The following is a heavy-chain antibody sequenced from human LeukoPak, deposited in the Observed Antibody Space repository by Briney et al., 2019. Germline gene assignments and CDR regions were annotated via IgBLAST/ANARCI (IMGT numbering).Heavy chain of an antibody. V-gene: IGHV3-30*18. J-gene: IGHJ4*02. Sequence: GGSLGLSCAASGFTFSSYGMHWVRQAPGKGLEWVAVISYDGSNKYYADSVKGRFTISRDNSKNTLYLQMNSLRAEDTAVYYCAKDEVWFGELNYYFDYWGQGTLVTVSS. CDR1: GFTFSSYG. D-gene: IGHD3-10*01. CDR2: ISYDGSNK. CDR3: AKDEVWFGELNYYFDY.